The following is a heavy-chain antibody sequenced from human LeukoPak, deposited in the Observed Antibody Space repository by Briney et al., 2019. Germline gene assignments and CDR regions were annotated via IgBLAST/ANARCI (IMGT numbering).Heavy chain of an antibody. D-gene: IGHD6-19*01. CDR1: GYGFTRSA. Sequence: RREALKLSCKASGYGFTRSAIAWVRQIPGKGLEWMGVIYPYDSDTRYSPSFQGQVTISADRSISTAYLQWSSLKASDTAIYYCARQYYSSGSCDFWGQGTLVTVSS. V-gene: IGHV5-51*01. CDR2: IYPYDSDT. J-gene: IGHJ4*02. CDR3: ARQYYSSGSCDF.